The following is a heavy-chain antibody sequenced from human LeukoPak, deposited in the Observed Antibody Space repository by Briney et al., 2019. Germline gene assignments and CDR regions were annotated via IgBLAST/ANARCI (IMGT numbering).Heavy chain of an antibody. Sequence: GGSLRLSCIEASAISFSGFWMNWVRQAPGKGLEWVANIKEDGSEKHYVDSVKGRFTISRDNAKNSVFLQMDSLRAEDTAVYYCARGHYDSRWGQGTMVTVSS. V-gene: IGHV3-7*01. J-gene: IGHJ4*02. CDR1: AISFSGFW. CDR2: IKEDGSEK. D-gene: IGHD3-3*01. CDR3: ARGHYDSR.